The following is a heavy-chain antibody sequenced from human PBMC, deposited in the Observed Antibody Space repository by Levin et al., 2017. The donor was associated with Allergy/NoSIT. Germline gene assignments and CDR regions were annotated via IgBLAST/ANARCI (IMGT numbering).Heavy chain of an antibody. CDR1: GFTFSSYA. CDR2: ISGSGGST. CDR3: TKGGYNWNDKYYFDY. J-gene: IGHJ4*02. Sequence: GGSLRLSCAASGFTFSSYAMSWVRQAPGKGLEWVSSISGSGGSTYYADSVKGRFTISRDNSKNTLFLQINSLRAEDTAVYYCTKGGYNWNDKYYFDYWGQGTLVTVSS. V-gene: IGHV3-23*01. D-gene: IGHD1-20*01.